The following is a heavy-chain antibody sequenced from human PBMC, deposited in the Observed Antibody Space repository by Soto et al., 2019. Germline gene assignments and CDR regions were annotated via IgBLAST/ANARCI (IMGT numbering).Heavy chain of an antibody. Sequence: QVQLVQSGAEVKKPGASVKVSCKASGYTFTDYYMHWVRQAPGQGLEWMGWINPNNGGTNYAQKFQGRVTMTRETSISTAYMEMSRLRSDDTAVYYCARSTYCGGDCYSGEYFQHWGQGTLVTVST. CDR2: INPNNGGT. CDR1: GYTFTDYY. CDR3: ARSTYCGGDCYSGEYFQH. V-gene: IGHV1-2*02. D-gene: IGHD2-21*02. J-gene: IGHJ1*01.